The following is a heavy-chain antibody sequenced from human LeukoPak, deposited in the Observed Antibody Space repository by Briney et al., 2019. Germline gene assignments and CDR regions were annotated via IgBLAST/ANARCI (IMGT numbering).Heavy chain of an antibody. V-gene: IGHV4-38-2*02. CDR1: GYSISSGFY. CDR3: ARAVGSGSFQTYYYYMDV. CDR2: IYHSGST. J-gene: IGHJ6*03. Sequence: SETLSLTCTVSGYSISSGFYWGWIRQPPGKGLEWIGSIYHSGSTYYNPSLKSRVTISVDTSKNQFSLKLSSVTAADTAVYYCARAVGSGSFQTYYYYMDVWGKGTTVTISS. D-gene: IGHD3-10*01.